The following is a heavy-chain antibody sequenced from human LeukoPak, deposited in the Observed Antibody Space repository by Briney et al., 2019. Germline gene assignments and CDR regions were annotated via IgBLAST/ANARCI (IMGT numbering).Heavy chain of an antibody. CDR2: INHSGST. CDR3: ARGNNIVATFPSYYYMDV. Sequence: KPSETLSLTCAVYGGSFSGYYWRWLRQPPGKGLEWIEKINHSGSTNYNPSLTSRVPISVDTTKNQFSLKLSSVTAADTAVYYCARGNNIVATFPSYYYMDVWGKGTTVTVSS. J-gene: IGHJ6*03. D-gene: IGHD5-12*01. CDR1: GGSFSGYY. V-gene: IGHV4-34*01.